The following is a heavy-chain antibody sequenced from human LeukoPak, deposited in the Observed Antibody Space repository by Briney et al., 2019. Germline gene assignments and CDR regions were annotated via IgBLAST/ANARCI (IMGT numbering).Heavy chain of an antibody. D-gene: IGHD2-21*02. J-gene: IGHJ6*02. V-gene: IGHV3-30*03. CDR2: ISYDGRNI. Sequence: GGSLRLSCAASGFTFNNYGMHWVRQAPGKGLEWVAVISYDGRNIHYPDSVKGRFTISRDNAKNTLYLQMNSLRAEDTAVYYCARSVVVTAMGYYYYYGMDVWGQGTTVTVSS. CDR3: ARSVVVTAMGYYYYYGMDV. CDR1: GFTFNNYG.